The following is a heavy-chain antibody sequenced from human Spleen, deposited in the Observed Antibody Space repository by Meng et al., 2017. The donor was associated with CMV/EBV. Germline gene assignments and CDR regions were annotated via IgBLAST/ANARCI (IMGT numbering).Heavy chain of an antibody. CDR2: INWNDGST. J-gene: IGHJ6*02. D-gene: IGHD3-16*01. CDR3: ARDGGSMGGYYYGLDV. CDR1: GFTFDDHG. V-gene: IGHV3-20*04. Sequence: GESLKISCATSGFTFDDHGMVWVRQAPGKGLEWVAGINWNDGSTAYGDSVQGRFTISRDNAKNSLYLQMNSLRAEETALYYCARDGGSMGGYYYGLDVWGQGTTVTVSS.